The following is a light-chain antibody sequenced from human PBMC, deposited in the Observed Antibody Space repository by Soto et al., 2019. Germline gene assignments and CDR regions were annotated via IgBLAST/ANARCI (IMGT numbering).Light chain of an antibody. J-gene: IGKJ4*01. Sequence: EIVMTQSPATLSVSPGESATLSCRASQSIGSNLAWYQQRPGQAPRLLMYGASTRATGVPARFSGSGSGTEFTLTISSLQSEEFAIYYCQQFDDWPLTFGGGTKADI. CDR1: QSIGSN. CDR2: GAS. V-gene: IGKV3-15*01. CDR3: QQFDDWPLT.